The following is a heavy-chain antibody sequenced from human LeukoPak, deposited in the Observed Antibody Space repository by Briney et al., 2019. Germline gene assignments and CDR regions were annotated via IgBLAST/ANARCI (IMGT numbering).Heavy chain of an antibody. V-gene: IGHV1-46*01. J-gene: IGHJ3*02. D-gene: IGHD6-19*01. CDR2: INPSGGST. CDR3: ASPAGKAVADPNAFDI. CDR1: GYTFTSYY. Sequence: ASVKVSCKASGYTFTSYYMHWVRQAPGQGLEWMGIINPSGGSTSYAQKFQGRVTTTRDTSTSTVYMELSSLRSEDTAVYYCASPAGKAVADPNAFDIWGQGTMVTVSS.